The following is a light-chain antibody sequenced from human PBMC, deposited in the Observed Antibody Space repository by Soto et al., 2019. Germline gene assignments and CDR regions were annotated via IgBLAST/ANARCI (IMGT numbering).Light chain of an antibody. Sequence: QPVLTQSPSASASLGASVKLTCTLSSGHSSYAIAWPQQQPEKGPRYLMKLNSDGSHSKGDGIPDRFSGSSSGAERYLTISSLQSEDEADYYCQTWGTGFWVFGGGTKLTVL. V-gene: IGLV4-69*01. CDR2: LNSDGSH. CDR3: QTWGTGFWV. J-gene: IGLJ3*02. CDR1: SGHSSYA.